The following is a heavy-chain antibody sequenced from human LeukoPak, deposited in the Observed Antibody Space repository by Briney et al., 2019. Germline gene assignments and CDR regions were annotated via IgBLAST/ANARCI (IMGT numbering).Heavy chain of an antibody. J-gene: IGHJ4*02. V-gene: IGHV3-53*01. Sequence: GGSLRLSCAASGFTVSHYYMTWVRQAPGKGLECVSVIYSGGSTYSADSVKGRFTISRDNSRNMVYLQMSSLRAEDTAVYYCARTRGSHPSPFDFWGQGTLVTVSS. D-gene: IGHD3-10*01. CDR3: ARTRGSHPSPFDF. CDR1: GFTVSHYY. CDR2: IYSGGST.